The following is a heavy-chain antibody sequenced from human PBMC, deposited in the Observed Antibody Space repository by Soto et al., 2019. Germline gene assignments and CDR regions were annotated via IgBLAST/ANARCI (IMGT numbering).Heavy chain of an antibody. CDR2: IYSSGST. J-gene: IGHJ6*02. D-gene: IGHD3-10*01. CDR3: ARGEVYYGSGSYRPYYYYYYGMDV. V-gene: IGHV4-39*07. CDR1: GGSISSSSFH. Sequence: ETLSLTCTVSGGSISSSSFHWGWIRQPPGKGLEWIGSIYSSGSTNYNPSLKSRVTISVDTSKNQFSLKLSSVTAADTAVYYCARGEVYYGSGSYRPYYYYYYGMDVWGQGTTVTVSS.